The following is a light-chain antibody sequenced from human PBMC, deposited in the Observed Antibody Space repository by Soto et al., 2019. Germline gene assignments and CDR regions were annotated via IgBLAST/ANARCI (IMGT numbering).Light chain of an antibody. CDR2: KAS. CDR1: QTISSW. Sequence: DIQMTQSPSTLSGSVGDRVTITCRASQTISSWLAWYQQKPGKAPKLLIYKASILGSGVPSRFSGSGSGTEFTLTISSLQPDDFAIYYCQQSYSTEVWPFGQGTKVDIK. CDR3: QQSYSTEVWP. J-gene: IGKJ1*01. V-gene: IGKV1-5*03.